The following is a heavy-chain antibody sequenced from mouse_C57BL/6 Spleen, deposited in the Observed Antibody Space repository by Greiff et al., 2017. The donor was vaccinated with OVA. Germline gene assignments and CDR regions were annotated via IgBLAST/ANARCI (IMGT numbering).Heavy chain of an antibody. CDR3: AKDGNSLYYFDY. D-gene: IGHD2-1*01. CDR2: INPYNGGT. Sequence: EVQLQQSGPVLVKPGASVKMSCKASGYTFTDYYMNWVKQSHGKSLEWIGVINPYNGGTSYNQKFKGTATLTVDKSSSTAYMELNSLTSEDSAVYYCAKDGNSLYYFDYWGQGTTLTVSS. J-gene: IGHJ2*01. CDR1: GYTFTDYY. V-gene: IGHV1-19*01.